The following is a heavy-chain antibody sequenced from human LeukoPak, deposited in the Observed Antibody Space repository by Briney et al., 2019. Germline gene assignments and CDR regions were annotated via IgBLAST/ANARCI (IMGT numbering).Heavy chain of an antibody. J-gene: IGHJ4*02. V-gene: IGHV4-39*07. CDR1: GGSIRDSRT. CDR2: IHSDGRT. CDR3: ARVLTAAGLDF. Sequence: SDTLSLTCTVSGGSIRDSRTWGWVRQPPGEGLERIANIHSDGRTAPKASLKSRLTLSLDTSTNQFSLRLTSVTAADTAFYYCARVLTAAGLDFWGQGILVTISS. D-gene: IGHD6-25*01.